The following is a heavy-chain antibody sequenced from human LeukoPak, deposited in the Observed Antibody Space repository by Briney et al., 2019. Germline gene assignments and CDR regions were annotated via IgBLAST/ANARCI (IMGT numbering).Heavy chain of an antibody. CDR1: GFTFDDYA. D-gene: IGHD2-8*01. V-gene: IGHV3-23*01. Sequence: GGSLRLSCAASGFTFDDYAMHWVRQAPGKGLEWVSGISASGGDTYYADSVKGRFTISRDNSKNTLSLQMNSLRVEDTAIYYCAKDVRRCNGGCTWGQGSLVTVSS. CDR3: AKDVRRCNGGCT. CDR2: ISASGGDT. J-gene: IGHJ5*02.